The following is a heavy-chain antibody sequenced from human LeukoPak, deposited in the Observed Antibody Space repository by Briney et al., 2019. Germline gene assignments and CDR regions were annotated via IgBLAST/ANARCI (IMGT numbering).Heavy chain of an antibody. D-gene: IGHD1-26*01. CDR1: GFTFSTYS. CDR3: ARIGLVPLDAFDI. V-gene: IGHV3-21*01. CDR2: MTRSSTYI. J-gene: IGHJ3*02. Sequence: PGGSLRLSCAASGFTFSTYSMSWVRQAPGKGLEWVSSMTRSSTYIYYADSMKGRFTISRDNAKNSLYLQMNSLRAEDTAVYYCARIGLVPLDAFDIWGQGTMVTVSS.